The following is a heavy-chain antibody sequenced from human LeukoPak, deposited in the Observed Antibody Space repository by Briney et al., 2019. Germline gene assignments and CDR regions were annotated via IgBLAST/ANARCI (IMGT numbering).Heavy chain of an antibody. CDR1: GFTFSSYS. CDR2: ISTSSTYI. D-gene: IGHD1-20*01. CDR3: ARDPPFIIGTTFFDY. V-gene: IGHV3-21*01. Sequence: PGGSLRLSCAASGFTFSSYSMNWVRLAPGKGLEWVSSISTSSTYIYYADSVKGRFTISRDNAKNSLYLQMNSLRAEDTAVYYCARDPPFIIGTTFFDYWGQGTLVTVSS. J-gene: IGHJ4*02.